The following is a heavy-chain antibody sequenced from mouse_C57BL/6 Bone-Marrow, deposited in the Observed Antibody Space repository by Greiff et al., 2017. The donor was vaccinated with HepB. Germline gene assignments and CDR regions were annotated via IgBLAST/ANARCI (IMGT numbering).Heavy chain of an antibody. CDR3: ARTPCYDYGYWYFDV. V-gene: IGHV15-2*01. J-gene: IGHJ1*03. D-gene: IGHD2-4*01. CDR2: ILPSIGRT. CDR1: DSEVFPIAY. Sequence: QVQLQQSGSELRSPGSSVKLSCKDFDSEVFPIAYMRWVRQKPGHGFEWIGGILPSIGRTIYGEKFEDKATLDADTLSNTAYLELNSLTSEDSAIYYCARTPCYDYGYWYFDVWGTGTTVTVSS.